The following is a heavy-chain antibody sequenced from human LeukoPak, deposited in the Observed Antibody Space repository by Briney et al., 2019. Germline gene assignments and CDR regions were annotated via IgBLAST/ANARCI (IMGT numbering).Heavy chain of an antibody. CDR1: GFTFSSYS. CDR2: ISSSSYI. J-gene: IGHJ4*02. Sequence: GGSLRLSCAASGFTFSSYSMNWVRQAPGKGLEWVSSISSSSYIYYADSVKGRFTISRDNSKNTLYLQMNSLRAEDTAVYYCARRGKNYYGSGSYYKSPSSYYFDYWGQGTLVTVSS. CDR3: ARRGKNYYGSGSYYKSPSSYYFDY. D-gene: IGHD3-10*01. V-gene: IGHV3-21*04.